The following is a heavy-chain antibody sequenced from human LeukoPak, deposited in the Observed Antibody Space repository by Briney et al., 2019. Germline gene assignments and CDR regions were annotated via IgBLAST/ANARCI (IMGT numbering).Heavy chain of an antibody. V-gene: IGHV4-39*01. CDR2: IYYSGST. CDR3: ARRVATMVRGVIDY. CDR1: GGSISSSSYY. Sequence: SETLSLTCTVSGGSISSSSYYWGWIRQPPGKGLEWIGSIYYSGSTYYNPSLKSRVTISVDTSKNQFSLKLSSVTAADTAVYYCARRVATMVRGVIDYWGQGTLVTVSS. D-gene: IGHD3-10*01. J-gene: IGHJ4*02.